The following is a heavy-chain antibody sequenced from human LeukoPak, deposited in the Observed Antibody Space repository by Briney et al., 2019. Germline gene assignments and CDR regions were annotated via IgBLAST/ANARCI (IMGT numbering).Heavy chain of an antibody. CDR2: INTNTGNP. CDR3: ARVQGYCSTTSCYPHY. Sequence: ASVKVSCKASGYTLTNYALNWVRQAPGQGLEWMGWINTNTGNPTYAQGFTGRFVFSLDTSVNTAYLQISSLKAEDTAIYYCARVQGYCSTTSCYPHYWGQGTLVTVTS. V-gene: IGHV7-4-1*02. D-gene: IGHD2-2*01. CDR1: GYTLTNYA. J-gene: IGHJ4*02.